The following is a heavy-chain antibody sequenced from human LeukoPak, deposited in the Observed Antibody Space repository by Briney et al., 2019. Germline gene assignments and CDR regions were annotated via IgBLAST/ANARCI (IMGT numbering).Heavy chain of an antibody. V-gene: IGHV3-23*01. CDR3: AKDRGRTWVQVAN. D-gene: IGHD2-15*01. CDR2: ISGSGGST. CDR1: GLTFSSDA. J-gene: IGHJ4*02. Sequence: QTGGSLRLSCIGTGLTFSSDAMGWVRQAPGKGLEWVSGISGSGGSTYYADSVKGRFTISRDNSKNTLYLQMNSLRVEDTAVYYCAKDRGRTWVQVANWGQGTLVTVSS.